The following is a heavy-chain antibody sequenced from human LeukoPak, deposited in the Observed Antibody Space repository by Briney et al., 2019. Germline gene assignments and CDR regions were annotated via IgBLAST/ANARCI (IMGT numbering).Heavy chain of an antibody. V-gene: IGHV1-69*05. CDR3: AKGVDGYEPYYFDY. CDR1: GGTFSSYA. Sequence: SVKVSCKASGGTFSSYAISWVRQAPGQGLEWMGRIIPIFGTANYAQKFQGRVTITTDESTSTAYMELSSLRSEDTAVYYCAKGVDGYEPYYFDYWGQGTLVTVSS. J-gene: IGHJ4*02. D-gene: IGHD5-24*01. CDR2: IIPIFGTA.